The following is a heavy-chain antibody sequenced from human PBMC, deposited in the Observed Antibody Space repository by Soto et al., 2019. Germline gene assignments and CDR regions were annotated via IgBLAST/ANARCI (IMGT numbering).Heavy chain of an antibody. J-gene: IGHJ4*02. CDR1: GFTFSSYG. V-gene: IGHV3-33*03. CDR2: IWGDGSRT. D-gene: IGHD2-2*01. Sequence: GGSLRLSCAASGFTFSSYGMHWVRQAPGKGLEWVASIWGDGSRTFYADSVKGRFTVSRDNSKNTVHLQMNSLRAEDTAVYYCEKRGFCSGSSCLFDHWGQGSQVTVSS. CDR3: EKRGFCSGSSCLFDH.